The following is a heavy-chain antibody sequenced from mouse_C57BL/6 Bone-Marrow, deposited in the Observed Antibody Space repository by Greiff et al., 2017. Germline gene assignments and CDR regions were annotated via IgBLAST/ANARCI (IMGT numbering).Heavy chain of an antibody. CDR1: GYTFTSYW. CDR3: ARDYDYDGLFAY. CDR2: IHPNSGST. V-gene: IGHV1-64*01. Sequence: VQLQQPGAELVKPGASVKLSCKASGYTFTSYWMHWVKQRPGQGLEWIGMIHPNSGSTNYNEKFKSKATLTVDKSSSTAYMQLSSLTSAVSAVYYGARDYDYDGLFAYWGQGTLVTVSA. D-gene: IGHD2-4*01. J-gene: IGHJ3*01.